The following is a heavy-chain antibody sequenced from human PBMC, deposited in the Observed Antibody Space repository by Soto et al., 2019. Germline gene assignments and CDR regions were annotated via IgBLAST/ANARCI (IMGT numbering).Heavy chain of an antibody. CDR2: ISGSGGST. D-gene: IGHD3-10*01. CDR1: GFNFSIDA. Sequence: WGSLLFSCATRGFNFSIDAMIWVDQDAGKRLEWVSAISGSGGSTYYADSVKGRFTISRDNSKNTLYLQMNSLRAEATAVYYCAKDSITMVRHLYYGMDVWGQGTTVTVSS. J-gene: IGHJ6*01. CDR3: AKDSITMVRHLYYGMDV. V-gene: IGHV3-23*01.